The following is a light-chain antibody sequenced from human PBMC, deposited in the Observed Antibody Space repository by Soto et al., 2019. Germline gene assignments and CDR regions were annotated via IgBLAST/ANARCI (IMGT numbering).Light chain of an antibody. J-gene: IGKJ1*01. V-gene: IGKV3-20*01. CDR1: QSVSTN. CDR2: GPS. CDR3: QQYGSSPWT. Sequence: EIVMTQSPATLSVSPGERATLSCRASQSVSTNFAWYLQKPGQAPRLLIYGPSTRATGIPDRVSGSGSGTDFTLTISGLEPEDFAVYYCQQYGSSPWTFGQGTKVDIK.